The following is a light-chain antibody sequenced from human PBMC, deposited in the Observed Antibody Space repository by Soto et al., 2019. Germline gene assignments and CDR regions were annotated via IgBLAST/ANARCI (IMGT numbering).Light chain of an antibody. J-gene: IGKJ5*01. CDR1: QRVSSN. CDR2: GTY. CDR3: QQYHDWPIT. Sequence: EIVMTQSPATLSLSPGERATLSCRASQRVSSNFAWYQQKPGQAPRLVIYGTYSRATGVPARFSGSGSGTEFTLTILSLQSEDFAVYYCQQYHDWPITFGQGTRLEIK. V-gene: IGKV3-15*01.